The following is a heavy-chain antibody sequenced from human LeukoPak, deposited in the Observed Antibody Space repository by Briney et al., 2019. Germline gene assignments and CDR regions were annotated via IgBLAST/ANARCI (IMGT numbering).Heavy chain of an antibody. CDR1: GFSFDNYA. V-gene: IGHV3-23*01. D-gene: IGHD3-3*01. CDR3: AKTLRDLEWLTGVLDV. Sequence: PGGSLRLSCAASGFSFDNYAMSWVRQTPGKGLEWVSAIGGSGSDTSYTDSVKGRFTISRDNSKSTLYLQMNSLRAEDTAVYHCAKTLRDLEWLTGVLDVWGQGTAVTVSS. J-gene: IGHJ6*02. CDR2: IGGSGSDT.